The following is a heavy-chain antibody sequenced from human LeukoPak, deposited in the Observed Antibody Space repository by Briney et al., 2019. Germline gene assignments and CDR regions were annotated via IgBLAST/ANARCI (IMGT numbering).Heavy chain of an antibody. V-gene: IGHV3-23*01. Sequence: GGSLRLSCAASGFTFSSYGMSWVRQAPGKGLEWVSAISGSGGSTYYADSVKGRFTIPRDNSKNTLYLQINSLRAEDTAVYYCAKDGGSYFDYWGQGTLVTVSS. CDR3: AKDGGSYFDY. J-gene: IGHJ4*02. D-gene: IGHD1-26*01. CDR2: ISGSGGST. CDR1: GFTFSSYG.